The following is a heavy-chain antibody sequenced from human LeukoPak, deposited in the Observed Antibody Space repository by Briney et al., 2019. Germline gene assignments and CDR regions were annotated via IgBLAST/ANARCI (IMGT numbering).Heavy chain of an antibody. D-gene: IGHD4-17*01. Sequence: SETLSLTCTVSGGSISSYYWSWIRQPPGKGLEWIGYIYYSGSTNYNPSLKSRVTISVDTSRNQFSLKLSSVTAADTAVYYCASTPTYGDYYFDYWGQGTLVAVSS. CDR1: GGSISSYY. J-gene: IGHJ4*02. CDR2: IYYSGST. CDR3: ASTPTYGDYYFDY. V-gene: IGHV4-59*08.